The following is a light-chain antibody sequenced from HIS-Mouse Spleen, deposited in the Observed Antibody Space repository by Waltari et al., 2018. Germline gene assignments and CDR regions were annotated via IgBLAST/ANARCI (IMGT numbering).Light chain of an antibody. Sequence: QSVLTQPPSASGTPEQRVTISCSGSSSNIGSNTVNWYQQLPGTAPKLLIYSNNQRPSGVPDRFPGSKSGTSASLAISGLQSEDEADYYCAAWDDSLNGWVFGGGTKLTVL. CDR2: SNN. CDR1: SSNIGSNT. J-gene: IGLJ3*02. V-gene: IGLV1-44*01. CDR3: AAWDDSLNGWV.